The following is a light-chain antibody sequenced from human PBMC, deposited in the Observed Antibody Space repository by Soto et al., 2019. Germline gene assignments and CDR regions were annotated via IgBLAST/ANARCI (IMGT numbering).Light chain of an antibody. CDR3: QQYCSSLYT. J-gene: IGKJ2*01. V-gene: IGKV3-20*01. Sequence: EIVLTQSPGTLSLSPGERATLSCRASQSVSSSYLAWYQQKPGQAPRLLLYDASSRATGIPDRFSGSGSGTDFTLTISRLEPEDFAVYYCQQYCSSLYTFGQGTKLEIK. CDR2: DAS. CDR1: QSVSSSY.